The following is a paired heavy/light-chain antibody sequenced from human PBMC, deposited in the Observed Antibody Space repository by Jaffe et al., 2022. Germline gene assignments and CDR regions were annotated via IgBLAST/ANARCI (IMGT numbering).Heavy chain of an antibody. Sequence: QVQLQESGPGLVKTSETLSLTCTVSGDSISSYYWSWIRQSPGKGLEWVGYISYSGGTNYNPSLKSRVTILLDTSKNQFSLTLSSVTAADTAVYYCARVPLIYDPHSSGYRWYFDLWGRGTLVTVSS. V-gene: IGHV4-59*01. J-gene: IGHJ2*01. CDR2: ISYSGGT. D-gene: IGHD3-22*01. CDR1: GDSISSYY. CDR3: ARVPLIYDPHSSGYRWYFDL.
Light chain of an antibody. J-gene: IGKJ4*01. CDR1: QNINNN. Sequence: EIVMTQSPATLSVSPGERATLSCRAGQNINNNLAWYQQKPGQAPRLLIYGASTRATGIPARFSGSGSGTEFTLTISSLQSEDFAVYYCQQYNYWPPAFGGGSKVAIK. CDR2: GAS. CDR3: QQYNYWPPA. V-gene: IGKV3-15*01.